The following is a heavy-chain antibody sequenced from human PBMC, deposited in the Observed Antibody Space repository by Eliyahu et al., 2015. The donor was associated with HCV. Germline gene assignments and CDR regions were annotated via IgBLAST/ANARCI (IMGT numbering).Heavy chain of an antibody. D-gene: IGHD4-17*01. CDR3: AKDLHDYGDPNVMDY. J-gene: IGHJ4*02. CDR2: ISYDGSNK. CDR1: GFTFSGYG. V-gene: IGHV3-30*18. Sequence: QVQLVESGGGVVQPGXSLRLSXAXXGFTFSGYGIHWVRQAPGKXLEWVAVISYDGSNKYYADSVKGRFTISRDNSKNTLYLQMNSLKAEDTAVYYCAKDLHDYGDPNVMDYWGQGTLVTVSS.